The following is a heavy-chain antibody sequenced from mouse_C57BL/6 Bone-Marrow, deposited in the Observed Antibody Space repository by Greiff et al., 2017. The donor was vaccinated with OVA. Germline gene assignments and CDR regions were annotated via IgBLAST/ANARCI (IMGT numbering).Heavy chain of an antibody. J-gene: IGHJ1*03. CDR1: GFTFSDFY. D-gene: IGHD1-1*01. Sequence: EVMLVESGGGLVQSGRSLRLSCATSGFTFSDFYMEWVRQAPGKGLEWIAASRNKANDYTTEYSAYVKGRFIVSRDKSQSILYLQMNAPKAEDTAMYYCARAANYGSRNWYFDVWGTGTTVTVSS. V-gene: IGHV7-1*01. CDR2: SRNKANDYTT. CDR3: ARAANYGSRNWYFDV.